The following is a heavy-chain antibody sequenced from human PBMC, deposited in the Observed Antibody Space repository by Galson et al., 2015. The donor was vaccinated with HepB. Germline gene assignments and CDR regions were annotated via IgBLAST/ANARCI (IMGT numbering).Heavy chain of an antibody. V-gene: IGHV2-70*11. J-gene: IGHJ4*02. CDR3: ARINYYYDSSGYYYYFDY. Sequence: PALVKPTQTLTLTCTFSGFSLSTSGMCVSWIRQPPGKALEWLARIDWDDDKYYSTSLKTRLTISKDTSKNQVVLTMTNMDPVDTATYYCARINYYYDSSGYYYYFDYWGQGTLVTVSS. CDR1: GFSLSTSGMC. D-gene: IGHD3-22*01. CDR2: IDWDDDK.